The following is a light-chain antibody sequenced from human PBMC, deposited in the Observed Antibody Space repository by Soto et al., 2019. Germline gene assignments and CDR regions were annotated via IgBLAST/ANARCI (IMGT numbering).Light chain of an antibody. Sequence: QSVLTQPPSVSGTLGQGGTISCSGSSSNIGENTVGWFQQLPGTAPKVLIYATDTRPSGVPDRFSGSKSGTSAYLAISGLQSEDEADYYCAAWDGSLNGHVFGPGTKVTVL. V-gene: IGLV1-44*01. J-gene: IGLJ1*01. CDR2: ATD. CDR3: AAWDGSLNGHV. CDR1: SSNIGENT.